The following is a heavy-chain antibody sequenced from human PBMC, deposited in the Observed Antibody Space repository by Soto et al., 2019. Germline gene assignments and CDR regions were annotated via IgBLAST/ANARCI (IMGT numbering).Heavy chain of an antibody. Sequence: GSLRLSCAASGFTFSSYGMHWVRQAPGKGLEWVAVISYDGSNKYYADSVKGRFTISRDNSKNTLYLQMNSLRAEDTAVYYCARCIAARPIYFDYWGQGTLVTVSS. CDR3: ARCIAARPIYFDY. CDR2: ISYDGSNK. J-gene: IGHJ4*02. D-gene: IGHD6-6*01. CDR1: GFTFSSYG. V-gene: IGHV3-30*03.